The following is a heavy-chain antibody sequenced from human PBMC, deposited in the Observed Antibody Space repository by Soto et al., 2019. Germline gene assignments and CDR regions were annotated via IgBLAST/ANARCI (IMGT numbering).Heavy chain of an antibody. CDR1: GFTFRGFT. J-gene: IGHJ5*02. D-gene: IGHD6-13*01. Sequence: PGGSLRLSCAASGFTFRGFTMNWVRQAPGKGLEWVSTIGSNSAYIYYTDALRSRFTISRDNAKNSLHLQMNSLRAEDTAVYYCTRDASRDSSARGWFDPWGPGTLVTVSS. CDR3: TRDASRDSSARGWFDP. CDR2: IGSNSAYI. V-gene: IGHV3-21*01.